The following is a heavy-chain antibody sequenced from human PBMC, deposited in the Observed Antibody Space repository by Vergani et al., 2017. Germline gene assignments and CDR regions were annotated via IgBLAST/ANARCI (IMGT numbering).Heavy chain of an antibody. CDR3: ARHLAYCGGYCYPYYYGMDV. CDR1: GGPISSSSYY. D-gene: IGHD2-21*02. CDR2: FYYSGST. V-gene: IGHV4-39*01. J-gene: IGHJ6*02. Sequence: QLQLQESGPGLGKPSETLSPTCTVPGGPISSSSYYWGWIRQPPGKGLEWIGSFYYSGSTYYNRSLKSRVTISVDTSKNQFSLKLSSVTAADTAVYYCARHLAYCGGYCYPYYYGMDVWGQGTTVTVSS.